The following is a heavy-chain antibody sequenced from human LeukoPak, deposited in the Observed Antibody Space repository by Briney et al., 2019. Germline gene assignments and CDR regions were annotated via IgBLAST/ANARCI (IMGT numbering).Heavy chain of an antibody. CDR3: AKDRRGYSYGYAFDY. CDR2: ISYDGSNK. CDR1: GFTFSSYG. Sequence: QSGGSLRLSCAASGFTFSSYGMHWVRQAPGKGLEWVAVISYDGSNKYYADSVKGRFTISRDSSKNTLYLQMNSLRAEDTAVYYCAKDRRGYSYGYAFDYWGQGTLVTVSS. V-gene: IGHV3-30*18. D-gene: IGHD5-18*01. J-gene: IGHJ4*02.